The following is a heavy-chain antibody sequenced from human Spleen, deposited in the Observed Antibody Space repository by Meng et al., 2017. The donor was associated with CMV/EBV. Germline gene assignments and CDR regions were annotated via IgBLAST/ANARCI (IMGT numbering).Heavy chain of an antibody. CDR2: INPNSGGT. CDR3: ARDDNWFDP. Sequence: QVQLVQSGAEVKQPGASVKVSCKASGYTFTSYGISWVRQAPGQGLEWMGWINPNSGGTNYAQKFQGRVTMTRDTSISTAYMELSRLRSDDTAVYYCARDDNWFDPWGQGTLVTVSS. J-gene: IGHJ5*02. V-gene: IGHV1-2*02. CDR1: GYTFTSYG.